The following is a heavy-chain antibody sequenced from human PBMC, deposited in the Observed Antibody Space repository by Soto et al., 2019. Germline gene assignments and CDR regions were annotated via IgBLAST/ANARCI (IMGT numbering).Heavy chain of an antibody. CDR2: INDSGNI. J-gene: IGHJ6*03. CDR1: GGSFSGYQ. Sequence: QVQLQQWGAGLLKPSETLSLTCAVYGGSFSGYQWSWIRQTPGKGLEWNGEINDSGNINYNPSLKSRFTILLDTPKKQISLKLSSVTAADSAVYYCARGLILWFGELSRRGGYYYYMDVWGKGNTVTVSS. D-gene: IGHD3-10*01. CDR3: ARGLILWFGELSRRGGYYYYMDV. V-gene: IGHV4-34*01.